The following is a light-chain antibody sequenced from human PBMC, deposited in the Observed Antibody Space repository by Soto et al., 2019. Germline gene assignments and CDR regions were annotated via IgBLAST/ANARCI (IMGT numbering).Light chain of an antibody. Sequence: QSALTQPASVSGSPGQSITISCTGTSSDVGGYNYVSWYQQHPGKAPKLMIHDVSNRPSGVSNRFSGSKSGNTASLTISGLQAVDEADYYCTSYTSRSTLIFGGGTKLTVL. CDR3: TSYTSRSTLI. CDR2: DVS. V-gene: IGLV2-14*01. J-gene: IGLJ2*01. CDR1: SSDVGGYNY.